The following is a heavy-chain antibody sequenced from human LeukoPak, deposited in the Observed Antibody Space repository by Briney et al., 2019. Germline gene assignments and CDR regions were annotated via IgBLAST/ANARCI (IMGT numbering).Heavy chain of an antibody. CDR3: AKDTYSSGDEFFDY. J-gene: IGHJ4*02. Sequence: PGRSLRLSCAASGFTFDDYAMHWVRQAPGKGLEWVSGISWNSGSIGYADSVKGRFTISRDNAKNSLHLQMNSLRAEDTALYYCAKDTYSSGDEFFDYWGQGTLVTVSS. CDR2: ISWNSGSI. V-gene: IGHV3-9*01. D-gene: IGHD6-19*01. CDR1: GFTFDDYA.